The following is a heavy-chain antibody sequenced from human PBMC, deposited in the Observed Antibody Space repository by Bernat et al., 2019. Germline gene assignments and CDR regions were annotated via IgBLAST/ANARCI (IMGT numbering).Heavy chain of an antibody. Sequence: EVQLVESGGGLVKPGGSLRLSCAASGFTFSSYSMNWVRQAPGKGLEWVSSISSSSSYLYYADSVQGRFTISRENAKNSLYLQMNSLGAEDTAVYYCASNPTTISLTDYWGQGTLVTVSS. CDR1: GFTFSSYS. CDR3: ASNPTTISLTDY. V-gene: IGHV3-21*01. D-gene: IGHD4-17*01. CDR2: ISSSSSYL. J-gene: IGHJ4*02.